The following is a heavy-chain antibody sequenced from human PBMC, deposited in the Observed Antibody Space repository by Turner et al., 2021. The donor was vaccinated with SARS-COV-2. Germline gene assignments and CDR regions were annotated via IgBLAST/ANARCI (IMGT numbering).Heavy chain of an antibody. CDR2: ITPSSGYT. D-gene: IGHD4-17*01. V-gene: IGHV1-46*03. CDR3: TRSRPGSTVTFDY. J-gene: IGHJ4*02. Sequence: QVQLVQSGAEVKKPGASVKVSCKASGYTFTTYYLHWVRQAPGHGLEWMGMITPSSGYTTYAQTFQGRVTMTRDTSTTTVHMDLSSLTFEDTAVYFCTRSRPGSTVTFDYWGQGTLVTVSS. CDR1: GYTFTTYY.